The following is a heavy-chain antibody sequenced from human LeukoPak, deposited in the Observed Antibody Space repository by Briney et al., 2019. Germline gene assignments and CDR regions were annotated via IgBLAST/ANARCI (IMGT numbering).Heavy chain of an antibody. CDR2: IYFSGST. J-gene: IGHJ4*02. D-gene: IGHD6-19*01. Sequence: SETLSLTCTVSGGSISSYYWSWIRQPPGMGLEWIGYIYFSGSTNYNPSLKSRVTISVDTSKNQFSLKLNSVTAADMAMYYCARAYRAVAGQYFFDYWGQGTLVTVSS. CDR1: GGSISSYY. CDR3: ARAYRAVAGQYFFDY. V-gene: IGHV4-59*01.